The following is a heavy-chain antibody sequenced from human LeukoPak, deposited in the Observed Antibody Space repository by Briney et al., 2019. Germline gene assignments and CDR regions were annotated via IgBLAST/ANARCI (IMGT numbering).Heavy chain of an antibody. D-gene: IGHD7-27*01. CDR1: GGTFSSYA. V-gene: IGHV1-69*04. Sequence: SVKVSCKASGGTFSSYAISWVRQARGQGLEWMGRIIPILGIANYAQKFQGRVTITADKSTSTAYMELSSLRAEDTAVYYCARDPPHTLNWGSLDYRGQGTLVTVSS. J-gene: IGHJ4*02. CDR3: ARDPPHTLNWGSLDY. CDR2: IIPILGIA.